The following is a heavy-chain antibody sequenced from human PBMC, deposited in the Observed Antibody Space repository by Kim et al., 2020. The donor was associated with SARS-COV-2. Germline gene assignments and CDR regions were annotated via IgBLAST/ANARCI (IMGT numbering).Heavy chain of an antibody. J-gene: IGHJ4*02. CDR1: GFRFGWYG. V-gene: IGHV3-33*01. CDR2: IWFDGTQK. D-gene: IGHD4-17*01. Sequence: GGSLRLSCAASGFRFGWYGMQWVRQAPGKGLEWVAIIWFDGTQKFYTDSVKGRFSISRDNSRNTLYLDVNDLRADDTAVYYCATTTTGTFTGDSFLDFWGQGTLVTVSS. CDR3: ATTTTGTFTGDSFLDF.